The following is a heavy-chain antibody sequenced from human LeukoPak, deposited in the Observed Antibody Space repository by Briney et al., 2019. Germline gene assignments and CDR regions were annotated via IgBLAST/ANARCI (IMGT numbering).Heavy chain of an antibody. D-gene: IGHD5-18*01. Sequence: ASVKVSCKASGYTFTGYYMHWVRQAPGQGLKWMGWINPNSGGTNYAQKFQGRVTMTRDTSISTAYMELSRLRSDDTAVYYCAKGRYSYGTYYFDYWGQGTLVTVSS. CDR3: AKGRYSYGTYYFDY. CDR2: INPNSGGT. J-gene: IGHJ4*02. V-gene: IGHV1-2*02. CDR1: GYTFTGYY.